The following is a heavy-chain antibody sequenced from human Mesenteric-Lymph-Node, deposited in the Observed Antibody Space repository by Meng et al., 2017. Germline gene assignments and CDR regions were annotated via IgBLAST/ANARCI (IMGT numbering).Heavy chain of an antibody. J-gene: IGHJ4*02. CDR3: ARDGGPSAYYFDY. D-gene: IGHD3-10*01. CDR1: GGSFSGYY. Sequence: SETLSLTSAVAGGSFSGYYCGWIRQPPGKGLECIGDIDHSGGTNYNPSLKSRVTISVDTSQNQFSLYLYSVTAADTAVYCCARDGGPSAYYFDYWGQGTLVTVSS. CDR2: IDHSGGT. V-gene: IGHV4-34*01.